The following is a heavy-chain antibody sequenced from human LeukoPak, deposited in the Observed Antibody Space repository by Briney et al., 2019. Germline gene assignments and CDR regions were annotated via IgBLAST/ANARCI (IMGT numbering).Heavy chain of an antibody. J-gene: IGHJ3*02. V-gene: IGHV4-34*01. CDR3: ARLNPHAWYGGLANDAFDI. Sequence: NASETLSLTCAVYGGSFSGYYWSWIRQPPGKGLEWIGEINHSGSTNYNPSLKSRVTISVDTSKNQFSLKLSSVTAADTAVYYCARLNPHAWYGGLANDAFDIWGQGTMVTVSS. D-gene: IGHD4-23*01. CDR2: INHSGST. CDR1: GGSFSGYY.